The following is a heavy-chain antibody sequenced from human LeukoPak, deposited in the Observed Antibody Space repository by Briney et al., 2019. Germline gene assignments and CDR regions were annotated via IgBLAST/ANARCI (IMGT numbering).Heavy chain of an antibody. CDR1: GYAFTGYY. J-gene: IGHJ4*02. V-gene: IGHV1-2*06. CDR3: ARDKGWIVAAAATFDY. Sequence: SVKVSCKASGYAFTGYYMNWVRQAPGQGLEWMGRINPNTGGTNYAQNFQGSVTMTRDTSIATVYMELSRLRSDDTAVYYCARDKGWIVAAAATFDYWGQGTLVTVSS. CDR2: INPNTGGT. D-gene: IGHD6-13*01.